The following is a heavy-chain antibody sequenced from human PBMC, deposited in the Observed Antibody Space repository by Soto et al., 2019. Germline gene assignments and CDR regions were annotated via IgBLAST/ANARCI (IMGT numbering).Heavy chain of an antibody. Sequence: GESRKISCKSSGYSVTQNCIGSVRQIPGKALELMGIIYPGDSDTRYSPYFQGQVTISADKSINTTYLQWIRLKASDTAMYYCARHSGTAESDSQWCQGXLVTVYS. V-gene: IGHV5-51*01. CDR3: ARHSGTAESDSQ. J-gene: IGHJ1*01. CDR2: IYPGDSDT. CDR1: GYSVTQNC. D-gene: IGHD6-13*01.